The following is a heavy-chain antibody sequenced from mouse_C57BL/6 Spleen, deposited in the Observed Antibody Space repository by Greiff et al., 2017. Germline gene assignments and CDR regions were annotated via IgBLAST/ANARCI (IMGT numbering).Heavy chain of an antibody. D-gene: IGHD2-3*01. CDR1: GYTFTSYT. J-gene: IGHJ3*01. V-gene: IGHV1-4*01. Sequence: VQLQQSGAELARPGASVKMSCKASGYTFTSYTMHWVKQRPGQGLEWIGYINPSSGYTKYNQKFKDKATLTADKSSSTAYMQLSSLTSEDSAVYYCAREGDGYFFAYWGQGTLVTVSA. CDR3: AREGDGYFFAY. CDR2: INPSSGYT.